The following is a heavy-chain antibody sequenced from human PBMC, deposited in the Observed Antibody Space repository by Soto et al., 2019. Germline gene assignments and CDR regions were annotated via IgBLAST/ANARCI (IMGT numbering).Heavy chain of an antibody. J-gene: IGHJ4*02. CDR2: MNEDGSER. CDR3: ARDRAYSRFDY. D-gene: IGHD4-4*01. CDR1: GFSFSSAW. Sequence: PGGSLRLSCAVSGFSFSSAWMTWIRQAPGKGLGRVAIMNEDGSERYYVDSVKGRFTISRDNAKNALFLQMNSLRVEDTAVYFCARDRAYSRFDYWGQGSLVTVSS. V-gene: IGHV3-7*03.